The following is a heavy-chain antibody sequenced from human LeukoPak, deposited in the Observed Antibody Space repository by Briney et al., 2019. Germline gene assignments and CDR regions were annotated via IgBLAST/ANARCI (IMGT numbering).Heavy chain of an antibody. J-gene: IGHJ4*02. CDR3: ASDRNGYGDYAIEG. CDR1: GFTFSSYG. CDR2: MSYDGSSK. V-gene: IGHV3-30*03. D-gene: IGHD4-17*01. Sequence: SGGSLRLSCAASGFTFSSYGMHWVRQAPGKGLEWVAVMSYDGSSKYYGASVKGRFTISRDNSKNTLYLQMNSLRTEDTAVYYCASDRNGYGDYAIEGWGQGTLVAVSS.